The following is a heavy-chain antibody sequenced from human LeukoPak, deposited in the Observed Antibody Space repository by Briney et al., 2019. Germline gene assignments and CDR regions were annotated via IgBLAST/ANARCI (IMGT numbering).Heavy chain of an antibody. J-gene: IGHJ4*02. Sequence: ASVTVSCKASGYTFTGFYMHWVRQAPGQGLEWMGWINPNSGGTNYAQKFQGRVTMTRDTSISTVYMELSRLRSDDTAVYYCARVRGSGSYFDYWGQGTLVTVSS. CDR2: INPNSGGT. D-gene: IGHD1-26*01. CDR3: ARVRGSGSYFDY. CDR1: GYTFTGFY. V-gene: IGHV1-2*02.